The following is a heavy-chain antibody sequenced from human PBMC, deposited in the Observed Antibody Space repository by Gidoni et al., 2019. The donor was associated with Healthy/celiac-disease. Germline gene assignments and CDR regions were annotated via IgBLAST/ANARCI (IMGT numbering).Heavy chain of an antibody. V-gene: IGHV3-13*01. D-gene: IGHD1-1*01. CDR3: ARGRVRGTTGTPGYYYYGMDV. CDR2: IGTAGDT. J-gene: IGHJ6*02. Sequence: EVPLVESGGGLVQPGGSLGPSCAASGFTSSSYDLHWVRQATGKGLGWVSAIGTAGDTYYPGSVKGRFTISRENAKNSLYLQMNSLRAEDTAVYYCARGRVRGTTGTPGYYYYGMDVWGQGTTVTVSS. CDR1: GFTSSSYD.